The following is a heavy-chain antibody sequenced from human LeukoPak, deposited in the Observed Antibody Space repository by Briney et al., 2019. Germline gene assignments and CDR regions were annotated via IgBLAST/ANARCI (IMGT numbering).Heavy chain of an antibody. J-gene: IGHJ3*02. Sequence: ASVKVSCKASGYTFTGYYMHWVRQAPGRGLEWMGWINPNSGGTNYAQKFQGRVTMTRDTSISTAYMELSRLRSDDTAVYYCAREGYCSSTSCYTREAELDAFDIWGQGTMVTVSS. CDR1: GYTFTGYY. CDR2: INPNSGGT. CDR3: AREGYCSSTSCYTREAELDAFDI. D-gene: IGHD2-2*02. V-gene: IGHV1-2*02.